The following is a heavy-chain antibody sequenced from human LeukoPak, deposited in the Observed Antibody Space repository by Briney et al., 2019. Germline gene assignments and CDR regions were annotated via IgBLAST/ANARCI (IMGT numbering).Heavy chain of an antibody. CDR1: GSTFSSYP. CDR3: VKEISGYYDY. Sequence: PGGSLRLSCSASGSTFSSYPMHWVRQAPGKGLEYVSAISSDGGTTYYADSVKGRFTISRDNSKNTLYLQMSSLRAEDTAVYYCVKEISGYYDYWGQGTLVTVSS. V-gene: IGHV3-64D*06. D-gene: IGHD3-22*01. CDR2: ISSDGGTT. J-gene: IGHJ4*02.